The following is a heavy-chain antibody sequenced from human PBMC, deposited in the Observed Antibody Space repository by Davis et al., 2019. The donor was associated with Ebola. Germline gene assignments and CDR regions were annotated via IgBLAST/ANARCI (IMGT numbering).Heavy chain of an antibody. V-gene: IGHV4-39*02. J-gene: IGHJ4*02. CDR3: AREMKPRGYYDSSGPIDY. CDR2: IYYSGST. Sequence: GSLRLSCTVSGGSISSSSYYWGWIRQPPGKGLEWIGSIYYSGSTYYNPSLKSRVTISVDTSKNQFSLKLSSVTAADTAVYYCAREMKPRGYYDSSGPIDYWGQGTLVTVSS. D-gene: IGHD3-22*01. CDR1: GGSISSSSYY.